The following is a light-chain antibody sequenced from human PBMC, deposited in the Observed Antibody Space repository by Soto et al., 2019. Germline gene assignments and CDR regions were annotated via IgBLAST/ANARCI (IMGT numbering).Light chain of an antibody. CDR2: DAS. V-gene: IGKV1-5*01. CDR1: QSIGSW. CDR3: QHYNSYSEA. J-gene: IGKJ1*01. Sequence: DVQMTQSPSTLSASVGDRVTITCRASQSIGSWLAWYQQKPGKAPKLLIYDASILENGVPSRFSGSGSGTEFALTISSLQADDFAIYYCQHYNSYSEAFGQGTKVELK.